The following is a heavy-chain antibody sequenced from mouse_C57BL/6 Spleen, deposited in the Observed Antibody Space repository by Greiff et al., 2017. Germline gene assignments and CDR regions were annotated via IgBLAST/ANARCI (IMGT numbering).Heavy chain of an antibody. V-gene: IGHV14-3*01. CDR2: IDPANGNT. D-gene: IGHD1-1*01. J-gene: IGHJ3*01. CDR3: ASPYFGSSYWFAY. Sequence: VQLQQSVAELVRPGASVKLSCTASGFNIKNTYMHWVKQSPEQGLEWIGRIDPANGNTKYAPKFQGKATITAATSTNTAYLQLSSLTSEDTAIYYCASPYFGSSYWFAYWGQVALVTVSA. CDR1: GFNIKNTY.